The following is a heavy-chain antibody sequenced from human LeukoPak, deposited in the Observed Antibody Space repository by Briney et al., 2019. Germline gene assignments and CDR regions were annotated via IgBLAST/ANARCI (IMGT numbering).Heavy chain of an antibody. CDR1: GGSISSYY. CDR3: AGGGATTLGY. J-gene: IGHJ4*02. D-gene: IGHD5-24*01. CDR2: IYYSGST. Sequence: PSETLSLTCTVSGGSISSYYWSWIRQPPGKGLEWIGYIYYSGSTNYNPSLKSRVTISVDTSKNRFSLKLSSVTAADTAVYYCAGGGATTLGYWGQGTLVTVSS. V-gene: IGHV4-59*08.